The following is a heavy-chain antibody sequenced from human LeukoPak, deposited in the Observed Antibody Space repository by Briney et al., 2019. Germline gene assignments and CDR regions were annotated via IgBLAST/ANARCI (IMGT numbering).Heavy chain of an antibody. Sequence: GGSLRLSCAASGFTFSSYSMNWVRQAPGKGLEWVSYISSSSTIYYADSVKGRFTISRDNAKNSLYLQMNSLRAEDTAVYYCARVRNEAYSIFGIIDYWGQGTLVTVSS. CDR2: ISSSSTI. D-gene: IGHD3-3*01. CDR1: GFTFSSYS. CDR3: ARVRNEAYSIFGIIDY. J-gene: IGHJ4*02. V-gene: IGHV3-48*01.